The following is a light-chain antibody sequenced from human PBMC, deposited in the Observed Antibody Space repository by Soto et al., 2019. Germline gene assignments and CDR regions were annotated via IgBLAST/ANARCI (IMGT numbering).Light chain of an antibody. V-gene: IGKV3-11*01. J-gene: IGKJ4*01. CDR2: DAY. CDR1: QSFRGL. Sequence: EVVLTQSPVTLSLSPGERATLSCRASQSFRGLLAWYQQKPGQAPRLLIYDAYNRATGIPPRFSGSGSGTDFTLTISSLEPEDSAVYYCQQFGTSPLTFGGGTKVEIK. CDR3: QQFGTSPLT.